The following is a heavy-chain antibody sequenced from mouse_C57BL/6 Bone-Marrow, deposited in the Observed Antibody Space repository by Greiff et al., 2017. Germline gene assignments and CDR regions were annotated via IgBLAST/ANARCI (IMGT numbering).Heavy chain of an antibody. CDR2: INPGSGGT. CDR3: ARKDYAMDF. Sequence: QVQLQQSGAELVRPGTSVKVSCKASGYAFTNYLIEWVKQRPGQGLAWIGVINPGSGGTNYNEKFKGKATLTADKSSSTAYMQLSSLTSEVSAVYFCARKDYAMDFWGPGTSVTVSS. J-gene: IGHJ4*01. CDR1: GYAFTNYL. V-gene: IGHV1-54*01.